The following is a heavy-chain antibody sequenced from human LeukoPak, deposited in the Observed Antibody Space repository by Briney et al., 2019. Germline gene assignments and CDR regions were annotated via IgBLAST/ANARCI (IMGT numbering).Heavy chain of an antibody. J-gene: IGHJ4*02. V-gene: IGHV3-23*01. CDR3: AKHFCTGLDCSLFDS. D-gene: IGHD3/OR15-3a*01. Sequence: GGSLRLSCAASGFTFSNYGVSWVRQAPGKGLEWVSGIRSAVDTTHYADSVKGRFIISRDNSKNTLSPQLNSLRPEDTALYYCAKHFCTGLDCSLFDSWGQGTLVTVSS. CDR2: IRSAVDTT. CDR1: GFTFSNYG.